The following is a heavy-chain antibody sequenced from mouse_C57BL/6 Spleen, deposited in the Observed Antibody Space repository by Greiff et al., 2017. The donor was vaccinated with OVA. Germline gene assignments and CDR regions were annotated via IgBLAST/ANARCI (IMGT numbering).Heavy chain of an antibody. V-gene: IGHV5-4*01. CDR1: GFTFSSYA. CDR2: ISDGGSYT. D-gene: IGHD4-1*01. J-gene: IGHJ2*01. Sequence: EVQGVESGGGLVKPGGSLKLSCAASGFTFSSYAMSWVRQTPEKRLEWVATISDGGSYTYYPDNVKGRFTISRDNAKNNLYLQMSHLKSEDTAMYYCARDRALTGSDYWGQGTTLTVSS. CDR3: ARDRALTGSDY.